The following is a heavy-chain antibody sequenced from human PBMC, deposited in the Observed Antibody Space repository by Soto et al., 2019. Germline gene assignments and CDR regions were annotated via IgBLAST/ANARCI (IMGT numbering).Heavy chain of an antibody. V-gene: IGHV4-59*01. CDR1: CGSISSYY. Sequence: AFETQSLPCTVFCGSISSYYWTWIRQPPGKGLEWIGYIYYSGSTNYNPSLKSRVTISVDTSKNQFSLKLTSVTAADTAVYYCARGVATIGPWGQGTLVTVSS. J-gene: IGHJ5*02. D-gene: IGHD5-12*01. CDR2: IYYSGST. CDR3: ARGVATIGP.